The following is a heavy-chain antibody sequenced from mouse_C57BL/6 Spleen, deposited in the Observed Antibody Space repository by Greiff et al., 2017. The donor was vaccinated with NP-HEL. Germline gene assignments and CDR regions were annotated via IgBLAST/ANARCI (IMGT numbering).Heavy chain of an antibody. CDR1: GYTFTSYT. V-gene: IGHV1-4*01. D-gene: IGHD4-1*01. Sequence: QVQLQQSGAGLARPGASVKMSCKASGYTFTSYTMHWVKQRPGQGLEWIGYINPSSGYTKYNQKFKDKATLTADKSSSTAYMQLSSLTSEDSAVYYCARLTGTGVYFDYWGQGTTLTVSS. J-gene: IGHJ2*01. CDR3: ARLTGTGVYFDY. CDR2: INPSSGYT.